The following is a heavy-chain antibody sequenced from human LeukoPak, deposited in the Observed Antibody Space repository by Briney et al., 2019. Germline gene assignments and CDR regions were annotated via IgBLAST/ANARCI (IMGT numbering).Heavy chain of an antibody. V-gene: IGHV6-1*01. D-gene: IGHD2-2*01. J-gene: IGHJ5*02. CDR2: TYYRSTWYN. CDR1: GDTVSSNSVT. CDR3: ARRLTQYDCFDP. Sequence: SQTLSLTCAISGDTVSSNSVTWNWIRHSPSRGLEWLVRTYYRSTWYNDYAVSVRGRITVNPDTSKNQFSLHLNSVTAEDTAVYYCARRLTQYDCFDPWGQGILVTVCS.